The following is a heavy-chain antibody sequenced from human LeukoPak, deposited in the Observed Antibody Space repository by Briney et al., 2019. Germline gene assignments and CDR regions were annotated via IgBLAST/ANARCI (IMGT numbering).Heavy chain of an antibody. D-gene: IGHD6-6*01. CDR2: INHSGST. V-gene: IGHV4-34*01. J-gene: IGHJ6*03. Sequence: PSETLSLTCAVYGGSFIGYYWNWIRQPPGKGLEWIGEINHSGSTNYKPSLESRVTISVDTSKNQFALTLSSVTAADTAVYYCARGRAYSSSPYYYYYYMDVWGKGTTVTVSS. CDR1: GGSFIGYY. CDR3: ARGRAYSSSPYYYYYYMDV.